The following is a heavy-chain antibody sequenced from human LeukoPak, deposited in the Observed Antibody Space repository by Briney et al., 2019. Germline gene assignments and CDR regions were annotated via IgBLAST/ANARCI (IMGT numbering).Heavy chain of an antibody. Sequence: ASVKVSCKASGYTFTSYGISWVRQAPGQGLEWMGWISAYNGNINYAQKLQGRVTMTRDTSTSTVYMELRSLRSDDTAVYFCARGTHRYYYDSSGYYAPYFDYWGQGTLVTVSS. J-gene: IGHJ4*02. V-gene: IGHV1-18*01. CDR3: ARGTHRYYYDSSGYYAPYFDY. CDR2: ISAYNGNI. CDR1: GYTFTSYG. D-gene: IGHD3-22*01.